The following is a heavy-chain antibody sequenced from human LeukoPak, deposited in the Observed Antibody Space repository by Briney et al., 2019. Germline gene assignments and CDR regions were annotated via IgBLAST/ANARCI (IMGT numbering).Heavy chain of an antibody. V-gene: IGHV3-23*01. CDR2: ISGSGGST. D-gene: IGHD3-16*01. Sequence: PGGSLRLSCAASGFTLSSYAMSWVRQAPGKGLEWVSAISGSGGSTYYADSVKGRFTISRDNSKNTLYLQMNSLRAEDTAVYYCARGGQDFGDSRLDDYWGQGTLVTVSS. CDR3: ARGGQDFGDSRLDDY. CDR1: GFTLSSYA. J-gene: IGHJ4*02.